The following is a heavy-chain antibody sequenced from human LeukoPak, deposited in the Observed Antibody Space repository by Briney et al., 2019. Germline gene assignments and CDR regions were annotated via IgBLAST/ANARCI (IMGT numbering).Heavy chain of an antibody. CDR2: ISSSGSTI. J-gene: IGHJ4*02. D-gene: IGHD3-9*01. Sequence: PGGSLRLSCAASGFTSSDYYMSWIRQAPGKGLEWVSYISSSGSTIYYADSVKGRFTISRDNAKNSLYLQMNSLRAEDTAVYYCARDLTLVRRNDYWGQGTLVTVSS. V-gene: IGHV3-11*04. CDR3: ARDLTLVRRNDY. CDR1: GFTSSDYY.